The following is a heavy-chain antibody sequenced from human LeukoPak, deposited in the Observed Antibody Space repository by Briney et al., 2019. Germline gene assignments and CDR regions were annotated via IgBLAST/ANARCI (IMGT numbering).Heavy chain of an antibody. CDR2: IYYSGRT. Sequence: SETLSLTCTVSTGSISSSSYYWGWIRQPPGKGLEWIGSIYYSGRTNYNPSLESRVTMSVDMSENHISLKLTSVTAADTAVYYCAREGGPYRPLDYSGQGTLVTVSS. CDR1: TGSISSSSYY. J-gene: IGHJ4*02. CDR3: AREGGPYRPLDY. V-gene: IGHV4-39*07.